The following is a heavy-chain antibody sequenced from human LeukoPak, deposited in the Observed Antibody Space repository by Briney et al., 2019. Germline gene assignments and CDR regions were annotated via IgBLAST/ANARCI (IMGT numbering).Heavy chain of an antibody. CDR2: IWYDGNNK. CDR3: AKDREVLEWLAYYFDY. D-gene: IGHD3-3*01. J-gene: IGHJ4*02. V-gene: IGHV3-33*06. Sequence: PGGSLRLSCAASGFTFSSYGMHWVRQAPGKGLEWVAVIWYDGNNKYYADSVKGRFTISRDNSKNTLYLQMNSPRAEDTAVYYCAKDREVLEWLAYYFDYWGQGTLVTVSS. CDR1: GFTFSSYG.